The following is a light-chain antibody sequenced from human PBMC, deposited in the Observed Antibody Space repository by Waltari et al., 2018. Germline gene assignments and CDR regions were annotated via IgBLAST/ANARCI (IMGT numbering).Light chain of an antibody. J-gene: IGKJ4*01. Sequence: CRASQSISRHVSWYHQKSGQAPRLLIFDASARATGIPARFSGSGSGIEFTLTISSLQSEDVGVYYCQQYNNWPPLTFGGGTKVEIK. V-gene: IGKV3D-15*01. CDR1: QSISRH. CDR3: QQYNNWPPLT. CDR2: DAS.